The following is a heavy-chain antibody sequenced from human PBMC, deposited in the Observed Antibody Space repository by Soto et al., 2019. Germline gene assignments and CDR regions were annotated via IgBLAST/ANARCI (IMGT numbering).Heavy chain of an antibody. CDR3: ARDRVSYSGYGEAFDM. J-gene: IGHJ3*02. CDR2: IGFDGNSK. CDR1: GFTFSRYG. D-gene: IGHD5-12*01. V-gene: IGHV3-33*01. Sequence: QVQLVESGGGVVQPGRSLRLSCAASGFTFSRYGMNWVRQAPGKGLEWVAGIGFDGNSKYYADSVKGRLTISRDNSKSTLYVQMNSLRVEDTAVDYCARDRVSYSGYGEAFDMWGQGTMVTVSS.